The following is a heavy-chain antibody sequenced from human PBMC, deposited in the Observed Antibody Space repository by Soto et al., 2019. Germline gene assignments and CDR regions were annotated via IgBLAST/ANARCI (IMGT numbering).Heavy chain of an antibody. V-gene: IGHV4-4*07. CDR3: AREVAAYRYYFDY. Sequence: SETLSLTCTVSGGSISGHYWSWIRQPAGKGLEWIGRIYGSGNANFNPPRKSRVTISVDTSKNQFSLKLSSVTAADPAVYYCAREVAAYRYYFDYWGQGTLVTVSS. CDR2: IYGSGNA. D-gene: IGHD6-19*01. J-gene: IGHJ4*02. CDR1: GGSISGHY.